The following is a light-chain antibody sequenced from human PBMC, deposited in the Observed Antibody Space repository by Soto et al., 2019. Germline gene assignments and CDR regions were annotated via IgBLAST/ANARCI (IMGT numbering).Light chain of an antibody. CDR3: QQRNNSFT. Sequence: EIVLTQSPATLSVSPGERATLSCRASQSVSSYLAWYQQKPGQAPRLLIYDASNRATGIPARFSGSGSGTDFTLNISTLEPEDFAVYYCQQRNNSFTFGQGTKLEIK. CDR2: DAS. CDR1: QSVSSY. J-gene: IGKJ2*01. V-gene: IGKV3-11*01.